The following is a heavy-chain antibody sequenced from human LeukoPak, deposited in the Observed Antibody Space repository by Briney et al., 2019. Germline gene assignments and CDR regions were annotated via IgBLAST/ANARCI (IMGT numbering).Heavy chain of an antibody. V-gene: IGHV3-30*02. CDR3: AKGGAYIDY. CDR1: GFTFSNFG. J-gene: IGHJ4*02. Sequence: QPGGSLRLSCAASGFTFSNFGMHWVRQAPGKGLEWVSFIQNDGTTKYYADSVKGRFTVSRDNSKNTLYLQMNSLRTEDTAVYFCAKGGAYIDYWGQGTLVTVSS. CDR2: IQNDGTTK. D-gene: IGHD3-16*01.